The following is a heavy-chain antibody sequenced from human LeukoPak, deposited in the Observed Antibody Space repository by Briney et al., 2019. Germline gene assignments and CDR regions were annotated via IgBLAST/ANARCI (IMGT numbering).Heavy chain of an antibody. CDR2: IYTSGST. J-gene: IGHJ4*02. CDR3: ALWGYFDSSGRHF. D-gene: IGHD3-22*01. Sequence: NASETLSLTCTVSGDSISSYYWSWIRQPAGKGLEWIGRIYTSGSTNYNPSLKSRVTISVDTSKNQFSLNLNSVTAADTAVYYCALWGYFDSSGRHFWGQGTLDTVSS. CDR1: GDSISSYY. V-gene: IGHV4-4*07.